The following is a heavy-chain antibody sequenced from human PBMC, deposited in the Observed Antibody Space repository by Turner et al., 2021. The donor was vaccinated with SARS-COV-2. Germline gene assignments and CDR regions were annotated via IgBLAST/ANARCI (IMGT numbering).Heavy chain of an antibody. J-gene: IGHJ4*02. CDR2: INSDGSST. Sequence: EVQLVESGGGLVQPGGSLRLSCAASGFTFSSYWMHWVRQAPGKGLVWVSRINSDGSSTSYADAVKGRFTISRDNAKNTLYLQMNSLRAEDTAVYYCARGSSSGWYKAVDYWGQGTLVTVSS. CDR1: GFTFSSYW. CDR3: ARGSSSGWYKAVDY. D-gene: IGHD6-19*01. V-gene: IGHV3-74*01.